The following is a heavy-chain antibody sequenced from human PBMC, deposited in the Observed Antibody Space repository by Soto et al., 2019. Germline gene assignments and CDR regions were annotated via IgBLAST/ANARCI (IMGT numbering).Heavy chain of an antibody. Sequence: SGGSLRLSCAASGFTFSSYAMFWVRQTPGEGLEWVSSISGSGDRTNYADFVKGRFTISRDNSKNTLYLEMNSLRAEDTAIYYCAKDHPYTIFGVVQLTFDPWGQGTLVTVSS. V-gene: IGHV3-23*01. CDR2: ISGSGDRT. CDR3: AKDHPYTIFGVVQLTFDP. J-gene: IGHJ5*02. CDR1: GFTFSSYA. D-gene: IGHD3-3*01.